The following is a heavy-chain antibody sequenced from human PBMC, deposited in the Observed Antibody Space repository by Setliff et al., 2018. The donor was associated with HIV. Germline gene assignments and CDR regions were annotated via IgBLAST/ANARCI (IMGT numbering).Heavy chain of an antibody. D-gene: IGHD2-2*01. V-gene: IGHV1-8*02. CDR3: ARVYCSTRSCVDEWYFDY. J-gene: IGHJ4*02. CDR1: GYTFTIYD. Sequence: ASVKVSCKASGYTFTIYDINWVRQATGQGLEWMGWMNPNSGNTGYAQKFQGRVTMTRNTSISTAYMELSSLRSEDTAVYYCARVYCSTRSCVDEWYFDYWGQGTLVTVSS. CDR2: MNPNSGNT.